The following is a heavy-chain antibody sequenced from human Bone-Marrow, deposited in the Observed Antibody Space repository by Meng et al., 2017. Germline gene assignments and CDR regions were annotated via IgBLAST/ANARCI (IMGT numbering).Heavy chain of an antibody. D-gene: IGHD2-15*01. Sequence: SGPGVVKPAHSLSLPFSVFGGSINSAGYYWSWIRQHPGKGLEWIGYIYYTENTYYNPSLKSPMTISLDKSKNQFSLKLNSVTVADTAVYYCARGRASCSSGGCSLGWFDPWGQGTLVTVSS. V-gene: IGHV4-31*01. CDR3: ARGRASCSSGGCSLGWFDP. CDR1: GGSINSAGYY. CDR2: IYYTENT. J-gene: IGHJ5*02.